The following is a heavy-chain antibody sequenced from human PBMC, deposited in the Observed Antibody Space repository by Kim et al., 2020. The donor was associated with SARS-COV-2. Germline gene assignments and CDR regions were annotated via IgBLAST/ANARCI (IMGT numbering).Heavy chain of an antibody. D-gene: IGHD3-10*01. Sequence: ASVKGRFTISRDDSKSIAYLKMNSLKTEDTAVYYCTRGGGHGSGSQLFDPWGQGTLVTVSS. CDR3: TRGGGHGSGSQLFDP. V-gene: IGHV3-49*02. J-gene: IGHJ5*02.